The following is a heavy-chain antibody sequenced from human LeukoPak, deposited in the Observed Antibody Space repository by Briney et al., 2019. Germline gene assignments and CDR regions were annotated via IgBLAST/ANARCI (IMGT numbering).Heavy chain of an antibody. CDR2: IYYSGST. D-gene: IGHD6-13*01. CDR3: ASSPPHSSSLVPFGY. CDR1: GGSISSGGYY. V-gene: IGHV4-31*03. Sequence: PSETLSLTCTVSGGSISSGGYYWSWIRQHPGKGLEWIGYIYYSGSTYYNPSLKSRVTISVDTSKNQFSLRLSSVTAADTAVYYCASSPPHSSSLVPFGYWGQGTLVTVSS. J-gene: IGHJ4*02.